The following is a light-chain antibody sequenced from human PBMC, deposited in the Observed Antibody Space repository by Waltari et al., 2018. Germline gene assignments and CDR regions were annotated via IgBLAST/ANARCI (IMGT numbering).Light chain of an antibody. CDR3: QQRSNWPPIT. J-gene: IGKJ4*01. Sequence: EIVLTQSPATLSLSPGERATLSCRASQSVSSYLAWYQQKPGQAPRLLISDASNRATGIPARFSGSGSGTDFTLTINSLEPEDFAVYYCQQRSNWPPITFGGGTKVEIK. CDR2: DAS. CDR1: QSVSSY. V-gene: IGKV3-11*01.